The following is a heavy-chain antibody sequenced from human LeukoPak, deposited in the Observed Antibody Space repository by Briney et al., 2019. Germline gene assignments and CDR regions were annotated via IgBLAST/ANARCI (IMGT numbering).Heavy chain of an antibody. CDR2: ISWNSGSI. V-gene: IGHV3-9*03. J-gene: IGHJ4*02. CDR1: GFTFDDYA. Sequence: GGSLRLSCAASGFTFDDYAMHWVRQAPGKGLEWVSGISWNSGSIGYADSVKGRFTISRDNAKNSLYLQMNSLRAEDMALYYCAKDLSSSMIAVAGFDYRGQGTLVTVSS. CDR3: AKDLSSSMIAVAGFDY. D-gene: IGHD6-19*01.